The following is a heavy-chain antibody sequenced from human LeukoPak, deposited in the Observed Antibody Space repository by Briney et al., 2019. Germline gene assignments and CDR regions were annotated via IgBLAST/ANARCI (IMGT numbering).Heavy chain of an antibody. Sequence: PSETLSLTCTVSGGSISSSSYYWGWIRQPPGKGLEWIGSIYYSGSTYYNPSLKSRVTISVDTSKNQFSLKLSSVTAADTAVYYCARFDWLFNFDYWGQGTLVTVSS. V-gene: IGHV4-39*01. CDR2: IYYSGST. CDR3: ARFDWLFNFDY. CDR1: GGSISSSSYY. J-gene: IGHJ4*02. D-gene: IGHD3-9*01.